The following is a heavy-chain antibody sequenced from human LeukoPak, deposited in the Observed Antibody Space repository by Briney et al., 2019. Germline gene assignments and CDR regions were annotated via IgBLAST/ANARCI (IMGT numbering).Heavy chain of an antibody. Sequence: GGSLRLSCAASGFTFSNAWMSWVRQAPGKGLEWVGRIKSKTDGGTTDYAAPVKGRFTISRDDSKNTLYLQMNSLKTEDTAVYYCTTIARRALYFQHWGRAPWSPSPQ. J-gene: IGHJ1*01. V-gene: IGHV3-15*01. CDR3: TTIARRALYFQH. CDR2: IKSKTDGGTT. CDR1: GFTFSNAW. D-gene: IGHD1-14*01.